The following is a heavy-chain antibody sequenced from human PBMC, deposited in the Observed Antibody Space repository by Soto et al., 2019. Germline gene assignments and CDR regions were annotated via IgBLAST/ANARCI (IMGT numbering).Heavy chain of an antibody. D-gene: IGHD6-19*01. CDR1: GGSVSSGSYY. CDR3: ARGIGSGWYNWFDP. Sequence: PSETLSLTCTVSGGSVSSGSYYWSWIRQPPGKGLEWIGYIYYSGSTNYNPSLKSRVTISVDTSKNQFSLKLSSVTAADTAVYYCARGIGSGWYNWFDPWGQGTLVTVSS. CDR2: IYYSGST. V-gene: IGHV4-61*01. J-gene: IGHJ5*02.